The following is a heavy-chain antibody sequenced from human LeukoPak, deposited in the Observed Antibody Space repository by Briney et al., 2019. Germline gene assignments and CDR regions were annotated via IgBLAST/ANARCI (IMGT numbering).Heavy chain of an antibody. J-gene: IGHJ4*02. V-gene: IGHV1-69*05. Sequence: SVKVSCKASGGTFISYAISWVRQAPGQGLEWMGRIIPIFGTANYAQKFQGRVTITTDESTSTAYMELSSLRSEDTAVYYCAGGVYYDSSGYFDYWGQGTLVTVSS. CDR1: GGTFISYA. CDR2: IIPIFGTA. D-gene: IGHD3-22*01. CDR3: AGGVYYDSSGYFDY.